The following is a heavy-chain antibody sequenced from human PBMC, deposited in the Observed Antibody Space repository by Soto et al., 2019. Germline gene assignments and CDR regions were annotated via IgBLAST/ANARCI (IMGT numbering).Heavy chain of an antibody. V-gene: IGHV3-66*01. CDR2: IYSGVST. CDR3: ARGRPDPLSNAFDI. J-gene: IGHJ3*02. D-gene: IGHD3-16*02. Sequence: EVQLVESGGGLVQPGVSLRLSCAASGFTVSCNYMSWVRQAPGKGLEWVSVIYSGVSTYYADSVKGSFTISRDNSKNTLYIQMNSLRAEDTAVYYCARGRPDPLSNAFDIWGQGTMVTVSS. CDR1: GFTVSCNY.